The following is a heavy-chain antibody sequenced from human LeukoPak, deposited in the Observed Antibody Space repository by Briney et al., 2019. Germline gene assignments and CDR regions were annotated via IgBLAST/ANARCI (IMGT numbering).Heavy chain of an antibody. CDR2: THYSGTG. CDR3: ARVRFYDTTGYSTPYYLDY. CDR1: GGPIIASY. D-gene: IGHD3-22*01. V-gene: IGHV4-59*01. J-gene: IGHJ4*02. Sequence: PSETLSLTCAVSGGPIIASYWSWIRQPPGKGLEWIGYTHYSGTGNYNPSLKSRVTISIDPSKNRFSLRLTSVTAADTAVYYCARVRFYDTTGYSTPYYLDYWGQGALVTVSS.